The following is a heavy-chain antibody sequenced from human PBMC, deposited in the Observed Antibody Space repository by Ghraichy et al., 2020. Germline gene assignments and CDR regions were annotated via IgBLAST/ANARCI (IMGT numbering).Heavy chain of an antibody. Sequence: SETLSLTCTVSGGSISSSSYYWGWLRPPPGRGLEWIGSIYYSGSTYYNPSLKSRVTISVDTSKNQFSLKLSSVTAADTAGYYSARETGSVGAKPFDYWGQGTLVTVSS. V-gene: IGHV4-39*07. CDR1: GGSISSSSYY. CDR2: IYYSGST. J-gene: IGHJ4*01. D-gene: IGHD1-26*01. CDR3: ARETGSVGAKPFDY.